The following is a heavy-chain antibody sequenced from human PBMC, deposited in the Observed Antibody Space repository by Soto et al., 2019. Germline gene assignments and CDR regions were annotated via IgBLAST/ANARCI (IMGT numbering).Heavy chain of an antibody. J-gene: IGHJ6*03. Sequence: ASVKVSFKVSGYTLTELSMHWVRQAPGKGLEWMGGFDPEDVETIYAQKFQGRVTMTRNTSISTAYMELSSLRSEDTAVYYCARCFVVVPAALYYYYYYYMDVWSKGTTVTVSS. CDR1: GYTLTELS. V-gene: IGHV1-24*01. CDR2: FDPEDVET. CDR3: ARCFVVVPAALYYYYYYYMDV. D-gene: IGHD2-2*01.